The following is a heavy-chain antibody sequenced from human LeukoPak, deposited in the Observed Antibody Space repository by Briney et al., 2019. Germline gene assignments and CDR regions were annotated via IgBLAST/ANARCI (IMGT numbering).Heavy chain of an antibody. CDR3: ANDPCRVVVATGNYLDP. J-gene: IGHJ5*02. D-gene: IGHD2-15*01. V-gene: IGHV3-30*18. Sequence: PGGSLRLSCAASGFTFYSYGMHWVRQAPGKGLEWVAVISHDGSNIHYGDSVKGRFTISRDNSKNTLYLQMNSLSAEDTAVYYCANDPCRVVVATGNYLDPWGQGTLVTVSS. CDR2: ISHDGSNI. CDR1: GFTFYSYG.